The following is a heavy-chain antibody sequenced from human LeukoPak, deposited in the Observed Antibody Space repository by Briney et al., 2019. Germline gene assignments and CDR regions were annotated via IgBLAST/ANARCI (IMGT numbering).Heavy chain of an antibody. D-gene: IGHD3-10*01. CDR1: GFTFSSYA. J-gene: IGHJ6*02. V-gene: IGHV3-30*04. CDR2: ISYDGSNK. CDR3: ARDYGSGSYYNYYYYYGMDA. Sequence: GGSLRLSCAASGFTFSSYAMHWVRQAPGKGLEWVAVISYDGSNKYYADSVKGRFTISRDNSKNTLYLQMNSLRAEDTAVYYCARDYGSGSYYNYYYYYGMDAWGQGTTVTVSS.